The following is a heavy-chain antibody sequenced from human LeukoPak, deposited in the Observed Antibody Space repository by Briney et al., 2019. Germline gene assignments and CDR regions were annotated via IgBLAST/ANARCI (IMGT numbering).Heavy chain of an antibody. D-gene: IGHD2-2*01. J-gene: IGHJ4*02. CDR3: ARGRDVVVVPAADFDY. Sequence: SQTLSLTCALSGDSVSRNNIAWNWIRQSPSRGLEWLGRTYYKSHWYYDYAPSVRSRITINPDTSKNQFSLQLNSVSPEDTAVYYCARGRDVVVVPAADFDYWGQGILVTVSS. CDR1: GDSVSRNNIA. CDR2: TYYKSHWYY. V-gene: IGHV6-1*01.